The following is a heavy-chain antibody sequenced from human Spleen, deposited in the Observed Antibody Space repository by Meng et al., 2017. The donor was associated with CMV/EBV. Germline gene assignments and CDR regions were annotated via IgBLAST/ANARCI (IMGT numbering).Heavy chain of an antibody. CDR1: GGSFSGYY. D-gene: IGHD2-2*02. V-gene: IGHV4-34*01. Sequence: GSLRLSCAVYGGSFSGYYWSWIRQPPGKGLEWIGEINHSGSTNYNPSLKSRVTISVDTSKNQFSLTVNSVTAADTAVYYCASFCSTTSCYRKRAFDYWGQGTLVTVSS. J-gene: IGHJ4*02. CDR2: INHSGST. CDR3: ASFCSTTSCYRKRAFDY.